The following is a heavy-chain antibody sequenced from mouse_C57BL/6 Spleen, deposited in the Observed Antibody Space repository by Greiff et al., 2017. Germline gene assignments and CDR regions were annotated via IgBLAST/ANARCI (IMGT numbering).Heavy chain of an antibody. CDR2: IYPGDGDT. J-gene: IGHJ3*01. Sequence: QVQLQQPGTELVKPGASVKLSCKASGYTFTSYWMHWVKQRPGKGLEWIGQIYPGDGDTNYNGKFKGKATLTADKSSSTAYMQLSSLTSEDSAVYFCARGKGITTVVEGFAYWGQGTLVTVSA. CDR1: GYTFTSYW. CDR3: ARGKGITTVVEGFAY. D-gene: IGHD1-1*01. V-gene: IGHV1-80*01.